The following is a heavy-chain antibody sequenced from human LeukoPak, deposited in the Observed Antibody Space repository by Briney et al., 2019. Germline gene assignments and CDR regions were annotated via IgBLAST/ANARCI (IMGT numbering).Heavy chain of an antibody. CDR3: ARDRGPRTGFMVREAYDY. CDR2: INTDGSIT. D-gene: IGHD3-10*01. V-gene: IGHV3-74*01. CDR1: GFTFSDYW. J-gene: IGHJ4*02. Sequence: GGPLRLSCAASGFTFSDYWIHWVRQAPGKGLVWVSRINTDGSITNYADSVKGRFSISRDNAKNTLYLQMSSLRAEDTAVYYCARDRGPRTGFMVREAYDYWGQGTLVTVSS.